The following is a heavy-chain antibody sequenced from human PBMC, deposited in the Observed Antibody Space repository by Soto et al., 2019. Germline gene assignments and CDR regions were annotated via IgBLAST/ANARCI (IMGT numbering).Heavy chain of an antibody. CDR3: ARGRLRFLEWGAFGI. V-gene: IGHV4-34*01. CDR1: GGSFSGYY. CDR2: INHSGST. Sequence: QVQLQQWGAGLLKPSETLSLTCAVYGGSFSGYYWSWIRQPPGKGLEWIGEINHSGSTNYNPSLKSRVTISVDTSKNQFSLKLSSVTAADTAVYYCARGRLRFLEWGAFGIWGQGTMVTVSS. D-gene: IGHD3-3*01. J-gene: IGHJ3*02.